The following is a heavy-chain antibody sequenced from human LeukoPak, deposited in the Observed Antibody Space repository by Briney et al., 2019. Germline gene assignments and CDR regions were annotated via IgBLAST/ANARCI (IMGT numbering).Heavy chain of an antibody. CDR2: IYYSGST. J-gene: IGHJ5*02. CDR3: ARHGTPQPYGDYVLNWFDP. Sequence: PSETLSLTCTVSGGSISSSSYYWGWLRQPPGKGLEWIGSIYYSGSTYYNPSLKSRVTISVDTSKNQFSLKLSSVTAADTAVYYCARHGTPQPYGDYVLNWFDPWGQGTPVTVSS. CDR1: GGSISSSSYY. V-gene: IGHV4-39*01. D-gene: IGHD4-17*01.